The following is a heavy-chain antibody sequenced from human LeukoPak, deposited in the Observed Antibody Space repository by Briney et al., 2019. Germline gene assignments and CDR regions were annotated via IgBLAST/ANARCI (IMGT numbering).Heavy chain of an antibody. J-gene: IGHJ4*02. D-gene: IGHD3-16*01. V-gene: IGHV4-34*01. CDR1: GESFSGYC. CDR3: ARGFGGNLTGRTFDY. CDR2: IDHSGST. Sequence: SETLSLTCAVYGESFSGYCWSWIRQPPGKGLEWIGEIDHSGSTNYNPSLKSRVTISVDTSKKQFSLKLSSVTAADTAVYSCARGFGGNLTGRTFDYWGQGTLVIVSS.